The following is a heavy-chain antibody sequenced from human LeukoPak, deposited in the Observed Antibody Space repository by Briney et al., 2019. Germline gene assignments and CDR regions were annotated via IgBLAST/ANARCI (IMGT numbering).Heavy chain of an antibody. CDR2: INWNGGST. J-gene: IGHJ3*02. V-gene: IGHV3-20*04. D-gene: IGHD3-10*01. CDR3: ASFPPYMVRTDAFDI. CDR1: GFTFDDYG. Sequence: AGGSLRLSCAASGFTFDDYGMSWVRQAPGKGLEWVSGINWNGGSTGYADSVKGRFTISRDNAKNSLYLQMNSLRAEDTAVYYCASFPPYMVRTDAFDIWGQGTMVTVSS.